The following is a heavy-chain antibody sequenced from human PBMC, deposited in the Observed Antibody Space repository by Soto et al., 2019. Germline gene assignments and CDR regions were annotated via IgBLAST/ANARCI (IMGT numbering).Heavy chain of an antibody. CDR3: AREETAWPLAYGLDV. CDR1: GFTFSRYS. Sequence: PGGSLRLSCAVSGFTFSRYSMHWVRQAPGKGLEWVSSIGTRSDIYYADSVKGRFTISRDNAKNSLSLQMNSLRAEDTGVYYCAREETAWPLAYGLDVWGQGTTVTVSS. D-gene: IGHD2-21*02. CDR2: IGTRSDI. V-gene: IGHV3-21*01. J-gene: IGHJ6*02.